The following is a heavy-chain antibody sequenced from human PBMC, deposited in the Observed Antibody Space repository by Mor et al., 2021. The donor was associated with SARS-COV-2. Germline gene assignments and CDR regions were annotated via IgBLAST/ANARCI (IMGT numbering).Heavy chain of an antibody. CDR2: INPHNGDT. D-gene: IGHD3-3*01. V-gene: IGHV1-2*06. CDR3: AILVWLRADYMDV. Sequence: GLEWLGRINPHNGDTNYAQKFQGRITMSRDTSISTAFMDLSSLTSDDTAIYYCAILVWLRADYMDVWGNGT. J-gene: IGHJ6*03.